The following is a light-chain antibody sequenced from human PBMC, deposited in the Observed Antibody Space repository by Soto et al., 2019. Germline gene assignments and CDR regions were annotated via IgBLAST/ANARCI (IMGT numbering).Light chain of an antibody. CDR2: DAS. CDR3: QQFNSYPIFT. V-gene: IGKV1-13*02. Sequence: ALQLTQSPSSLSASVGDRVTITCRASQGISSALVWYQQKPGKAPKLLIYDASSLESGVPSRFSGSGCGTDFTLTISSLQPEDFATYYCQQFNSYPIFTFGPGTKVDIK. CDR1: QGISSA. J-gene: IGKJ3*01.